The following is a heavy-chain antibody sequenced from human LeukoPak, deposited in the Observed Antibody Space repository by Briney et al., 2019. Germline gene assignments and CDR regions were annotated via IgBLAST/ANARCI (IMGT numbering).Heavy chain of an antibody. CDR1: GFTFSNAW. CDR3: AREGYYGSGSPPSLYFDY. D-gene: IGHD3-10*01. CDR2: TSSDLNVK. J-gene: IGHJ4*02. V-gene: IGHV3-30*03. Sequence: PGGPLRLSCAASGFTFSNAWMSWVRQAPGKGLEWVAVTSSDLNVKLYADSVKGRFTISRDNSRSTLYLQMNSLRPEDTAIYYCAREGYYGSGSPPSLYFDYWGQGTLVTVSS.